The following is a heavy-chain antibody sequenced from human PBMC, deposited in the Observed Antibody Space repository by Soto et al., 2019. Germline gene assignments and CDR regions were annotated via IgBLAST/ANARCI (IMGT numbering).Heavy chain of an antibody. V-gene: IGHV4-30-4*01. D-gene: IGHD2-15*01. CDR3: ARDPCSGYFSGGSCDEYYYGMDV. CDR2: IYYSGST. Sequence: QVQLQESGPGLVKPSQTLSLTCTVSGGSISSGDYYWSWIRQPPGKGLGWIGYIYYSGSTYYNPSLKSRVTISVDMSKNQFSLKLSSVTAADTSVYYCARDPCSGYFSGGSCDEYYYGMDVWGQGTTVTVSS. J-gene: IGHJ6*02. CDR1: GGSISSGDYY.